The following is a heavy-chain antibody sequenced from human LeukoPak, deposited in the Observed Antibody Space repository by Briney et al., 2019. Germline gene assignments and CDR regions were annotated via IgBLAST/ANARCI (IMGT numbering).Heavy chain of an antibody. J-gene: IGHJ4*02. CDR3: AKGSRVNPFDY. Sequence: PGGSLRLSCAGSGITFSSYAMSWVRQAPGKGLEWVSVISRTGDSTYYADSVTGRFTISRDNSKNTLYLQINSLRDEDTAVYYCAKGSRVNPFDYWGQGTLVTVSS. CDR1: GITFSSYA. V-gene: IGHV3-23*01. CDR2: ISRTGDST. D-gene: IGHD1-14*01.